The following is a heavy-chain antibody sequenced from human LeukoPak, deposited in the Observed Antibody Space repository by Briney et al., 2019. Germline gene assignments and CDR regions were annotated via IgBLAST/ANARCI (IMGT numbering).Heavy chain of an antibody. CDR1: GYTFTSYY. Sequence: GASVKVSCKASGYTFTSYYMHWVRQAPGQGLEWMGIINPSGGSTSYAQKFQGRVTMTRDTSTSTVYMELSSLRSEDTAVYYCAGLRYFDWLLYYWGQGTLDTVSS. D-gene: IGHD3-9*01. CDR2: INPSGGST. V-gene: IGHV1-46*01. J-gene: IGHJ4*02. CDR3: AGLRYFDWLLYY.